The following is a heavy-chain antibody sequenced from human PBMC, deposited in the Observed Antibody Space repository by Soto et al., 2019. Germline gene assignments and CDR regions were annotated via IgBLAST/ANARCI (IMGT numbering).Heavy chain of an antibody. V-gene: IGHV3-33*01. CDR1: GFTFSSYG. D-gene: IGHD4-4*01. Sequence: QVQLVESGGGVVQPGRSLRLSCAASGFTFSSYGMHWVRQAPGKGLDWVAVIWHDGSNKYYADSVKGRFTISRDNSKNXXYLQMNSLRAEDTAVYYCARESGALTVTRYNWFDPWGQGTLVTVSS. J-gene: IGHJ5*02. CDR3: ARESGALTVTRYNWFDP. CDR2: IWHDGSNK.